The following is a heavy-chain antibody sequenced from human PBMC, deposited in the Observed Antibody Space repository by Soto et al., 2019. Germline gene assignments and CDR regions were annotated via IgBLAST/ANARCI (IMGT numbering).Heavy chain of an antibody. D-gene: IGHD2-21*01. CDR1: GGSFSGYY. V-gene: IGHV4-34*01. J-gene: IGHJ6*02. CDR3: ARPQGHKDYYYGMDV. CDR2: INHSGST. Sequence: SETLSLTCAVYGGSFSGYYWSWIRQPPGKGLEWIGEINHSGSTNYNPSLKSRVTISVDTSKNQFSLKLSSVTAADTAVYYCARPQGHKDYYYGMDVWGQGTTVTVSS.